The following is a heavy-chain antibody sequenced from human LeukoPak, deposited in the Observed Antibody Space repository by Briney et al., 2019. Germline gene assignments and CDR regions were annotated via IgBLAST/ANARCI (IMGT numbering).Heavy chain of an antibody. CDR3: ARIPSGSYLDY. V-gene: IGHV2-70*11. CDR2: IDWDDDK. J-gene: IGHJ4*02. Sequence: KVSGPALVKPTQTLTLTCTFSGFSLSTSGMCVSWNRQPPGKALEWLARIDWDDDKYYSTSLKTRLTISKDTSKNQVVLTMTNLDPVDTAAYYCARIPSGSYLDYWGQGTLVTDSS. CDR1: GFSLSTSGMC. D-gene: IGHD1-26*01.